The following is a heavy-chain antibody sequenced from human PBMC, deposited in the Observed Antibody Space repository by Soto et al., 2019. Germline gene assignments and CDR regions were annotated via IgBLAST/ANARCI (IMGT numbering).Heavy chain of an antibody. V-gene: IGHV4-34*01. CDR2: INHSGST. D-gene: IGHD3-10*01. CDR3: AGLRRFGYYYYGMDV. CDR1: GGSFSGYY. Sequence: PSETLSLTCAVYGGSFSGYYWSWIRQPPGKGLEWIGEINHSGSTNYNPSLKSRVTISVDTSKNQFSLKLSSVTAADTAVYYCAGLRRFGYYYYGMDVWGQGTTVTVSS. J-gene: IGHJ6*02.